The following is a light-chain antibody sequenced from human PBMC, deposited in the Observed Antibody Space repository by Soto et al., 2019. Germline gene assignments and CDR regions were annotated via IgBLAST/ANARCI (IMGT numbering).Light chain of an antibody. V-gene: IGKV1-39*01. CDR3: QQYGNSRGT. CDR2: AAS. Sequence: DIHMTQSPSSLSASVGDRVTITCRASQSISTYLSWYQQKPGKAPKLLIFAASSLQSEVPSRFSGSRSGTDFTLTISSLQPEDSAVYYCQQYGNSRGTFGQGTKVDIK. J-gene: IGKJ1*01. CDR1: QSISTY.